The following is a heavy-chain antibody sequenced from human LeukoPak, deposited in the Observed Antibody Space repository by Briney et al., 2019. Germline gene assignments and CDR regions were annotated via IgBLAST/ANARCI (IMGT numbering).Heavy chain of an antibody. CDR2: ISGSGGST. V-gene: IGHV3-23*01. CDR3: ARVGTSGYYERGAFDY. D-gene: IGHD3-22*01. J-gene: IGHJ4*02. CDR1: GFTFSSYA. Sequence: PGGSLRLSCAASGFTFSSYAMSWVRQAPGKGLEWVSAISGSGGSTYYADSVKGRFTISRDNSKNTLYLQMNSLRAEDTAVYYCARVGTSGYYERGAFDYWGQGTLVTVSS.